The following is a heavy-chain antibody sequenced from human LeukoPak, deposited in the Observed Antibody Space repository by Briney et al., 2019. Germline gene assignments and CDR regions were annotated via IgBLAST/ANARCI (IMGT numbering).Heavy chain of an antibody. CDR1: GGSISSYY. V-gene: IGHV4-59*08. J-gene: IGHJ6*02. Sequence: SETLSLTCTVSGGSISSYYWSWIRQPPGKGLEWIGYIYYSGSTNYNPSLKSRVTISVDTSKNQFSLKLSSVNAADTAVYYCARQRFLEWLPNPYYYYGMDVWGQGTTVTVSS. CDR3: ARQRFLEWLPNPYYYYGMDV. D-gene: IGHD3-3*01. CDR2: IYYSGST.